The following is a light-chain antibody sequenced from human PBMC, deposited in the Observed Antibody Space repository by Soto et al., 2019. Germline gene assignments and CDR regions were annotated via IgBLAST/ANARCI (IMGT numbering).Light chain of an antibody. Sequence: VLTQPPSVSGAPGQRVTISCTGSSSNIGAGYDVHWYQQLPGTAPKLLIFGNGNRPSGVPDRFSGSKSDTSASLAITGLQAEDEADYYCQTYDSSLSGLFVFGTGTKVTVL. CDR2: GNG. J-gene: IGLJ1*01. V-gene: IGLV1-40*01. CDR1: SSNIGAGYD. CDR3: QTYDSSLSGLFV.